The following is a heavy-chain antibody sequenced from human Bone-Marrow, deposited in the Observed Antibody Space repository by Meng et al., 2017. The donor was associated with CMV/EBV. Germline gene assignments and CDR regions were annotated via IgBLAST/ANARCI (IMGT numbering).Heavy chain of an antibody. V-gene: IGHV1-69*05. J-gene: IGHJ6*02. CDR2: IIPIFGTA. CDR3: ASPGGTWEPHPYYYYYGMDV. D-gene: IGHD1-26*01. Sequence: SVKVSCKASGDTFSTYTISWVRQAPGQGLEWMGGIIPIFGTANYAQKFQGRVTITTDESTSTAYMELSSLRSEDTAVYYCASPGGTWEPHPYYYYYGMDVWGQGTTVTVSS. CDR1: GDTFSTYT.